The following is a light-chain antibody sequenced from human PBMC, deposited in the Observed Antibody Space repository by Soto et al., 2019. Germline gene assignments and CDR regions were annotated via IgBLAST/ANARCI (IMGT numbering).Light chain of an antibody. CDR1: QSLLHSNGYNY. J-gene: IGKJ3*01. CDR2: LGS. Sequence: DIVMTQSPLSLPVTPGEPASISYRSSQSLLHSNGYNYLDWYLQKPGQSPQLLIYLGSNRASGVPDRFSGSGSGTDFTLKISRXEAEDVGVYYCMQALQTPITFGPGTKVDIK. CDR3: MQALQTPIT. V-gene: IGKV2-28*01.